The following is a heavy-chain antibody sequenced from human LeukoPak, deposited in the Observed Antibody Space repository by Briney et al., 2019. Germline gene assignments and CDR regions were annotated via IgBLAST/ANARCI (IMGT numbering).Heavy chain of an antibody. CDR1: GGSISNYY. CDR3: VRDVDTFFDY. J-gene: IGHJ4*02. D-gene: IGHD5-18*01. V-gene: IGHV4-4*07. CDR2: IYFTGST. Sequence: SETLSLTCAVSGGSISNYYWSWIRQPAGKGLEWLGRIYFTGSTIYNPSLTSRVTTSLDTSKRQFSLKLDSVTAADTAVYYCVRDVDTFFDYWGQGTLVTVSS.